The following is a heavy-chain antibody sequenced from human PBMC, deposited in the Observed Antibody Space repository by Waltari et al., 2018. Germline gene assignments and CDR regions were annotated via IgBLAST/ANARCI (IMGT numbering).Heavy chain of an antibody. CDR3: ARGYCSGGSCYLGDY. CDR1: GFPVSGNY. Sequence: EVQVVESGGGLIQPGGSLRLSCAASGFPVSGNYMSWVRQAPGKGLEWVSVIYSSGNTYFADSVKGRFTISRDNSKNTLYLQMNSLRAEDAAVYYCARGYCSGGSCYLGDYWGQGTLVTVSS. CDR2: IYSSGNT. D-gene: IGHD2-15*01. V-gene: IGHV3-53*01. J-gene: IGHJ4*02.